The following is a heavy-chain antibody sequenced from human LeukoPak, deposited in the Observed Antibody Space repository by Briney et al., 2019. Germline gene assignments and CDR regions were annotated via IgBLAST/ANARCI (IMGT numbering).Heavy chain of an antibody. CDR1: GDSFSGYY. V-gene: IGHV4-34*01. CDR2: INHSGST. J-gene: IGHJ5*02. Sequence: SETLSLTCAVYGDSFSGYYWSWIRQPPEKGLEWIGEINHSGSTNYNPSLKSRVTISVDTYKNQFSLKLSSVTAADTAVYYCARGYYGSGHYNWFDPWGQGTLVTVSS. D-gene: IGHD3-10*01. CDR3: ARGYYGSGHYNWFDP.